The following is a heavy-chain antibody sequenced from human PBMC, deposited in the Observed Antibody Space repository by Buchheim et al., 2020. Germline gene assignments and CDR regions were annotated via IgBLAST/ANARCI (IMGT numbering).Heavy chain of an antibody. Sequence: QVQLVQSGAEVKKPGASVKVSCKASGYTFTGYYMHWVRQAPGQGLEWMGWINPNSGGTNYAQNFQGWVTMTRDTSISTAYMELNRLRSDDTAVYYCARGIAAASPGSLIGWFDPWGQGT. CDR3: ARGIAAASPGSLIGWFDP. J-gene: IGHJ5*02. D-gene: IGHD6-13*01. V-gene: IGHV1-2*04. CDR2: INPNSGGT. CDR1: GYTFTGYY.